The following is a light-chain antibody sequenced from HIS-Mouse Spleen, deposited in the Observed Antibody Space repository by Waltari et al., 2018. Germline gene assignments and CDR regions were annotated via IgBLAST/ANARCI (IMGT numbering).Light chain of an antibody. Sequence: SYVLTQPPSVSVAPGKTARITCGGNNIGRKSVHWYQQKPGQAPVLVVYDDSDRPSGIPERFSGSNSGNTATLTISRVEAGDEADYYCQVWDSSSDLVVFGGGTKLTVL. J-gene: IGLJ2*01. CDR2: DDS. V-gene: IGLV3-21*03. CDR3: QVWDSSSDLVV. CDR1: NIGRKS.